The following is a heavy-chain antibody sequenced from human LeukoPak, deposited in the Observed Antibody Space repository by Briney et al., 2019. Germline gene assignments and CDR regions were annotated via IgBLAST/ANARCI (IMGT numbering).Heavy chain of an antibody. CDR1: GYTFTGYY. V-gene: IGHV1-2*02. CDR2: INPNSGGT. Sequence: GASVKVSCKASGYTFTGYYMHWVRQAPGQGLEWMGWINPNSGGTNYAQKFQGRVTMTRDTSISTAYMELSRLRSDDTAVYYCARGGAYYDFWSGYWEWGQGTLVTVSS. CDR3: ARGGAYYDFWSGYWE. J-gene: IGHJ4*02. D-gene: IGHD3-3*01.